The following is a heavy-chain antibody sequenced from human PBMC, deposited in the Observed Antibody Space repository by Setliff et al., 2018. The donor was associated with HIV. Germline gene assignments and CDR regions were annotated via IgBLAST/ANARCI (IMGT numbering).Heavy chain of an antibody. D-gene: IGHD4-4*01. CDR1: GFTFSSHW. CDR3: TRVVGGNLYPSAFDI. CDR2: ITADGGGT. Sequence: GESLKISCAASGFTFSSHWMHWVRQAPGKGLVWVSRITADGGGTNYADSVKGRFTISRDNAKNTVYLQMNSLRAEDTAVYYCTRVVGGNLYPSAFDIWAQGTMVTVSS. J-gene: IGHJ3*02. V-gene: IGHV3-74*01.